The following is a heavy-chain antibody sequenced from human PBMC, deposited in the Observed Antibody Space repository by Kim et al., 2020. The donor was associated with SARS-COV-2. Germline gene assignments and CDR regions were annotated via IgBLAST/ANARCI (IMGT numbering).Heavy chain of an antibody. Sequence: KGRFTISRDDSKSIAYLQMNSLKTEDTAVYYCTRASVLRFLEWLFDAFDIWGQGTMVTVSS. D-gene: IGHD3-3*01. V-gene: IGHV3-49*02. CDR3: TRASVLRFLEWLFDAFDI. J-gene: IGHJ3*02.